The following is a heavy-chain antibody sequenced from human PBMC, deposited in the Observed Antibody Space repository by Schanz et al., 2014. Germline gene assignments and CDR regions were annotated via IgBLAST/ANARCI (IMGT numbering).Heavy chain of an antibody. V-gene: IGHV3-30*02. D-gene: IGHD2-2*01. CDR3: AKDGGCSSTNCHDFVVPELPFES. CDR2: IRFDGSDK. Sequence: QVQLVESGGGVVQPGGSLRLSCAASGFTFSSYGMHWVRQAPGKGLEWVTFIRFDGSDKYYADSVKGRFSVSRDNSKNTLYLQMSSLRGDDTAVYYCAKDGGCSSTNCHDFVVPELPFESWGQGTLVTVSS. J-gene: IGHJ4*02. CDR1: GFTFSSYG.